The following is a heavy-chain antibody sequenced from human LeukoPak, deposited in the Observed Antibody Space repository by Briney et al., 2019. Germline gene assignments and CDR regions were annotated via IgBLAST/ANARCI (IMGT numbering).Heavy chain of an antibody. J-gene: IGHJ4*02. V-gene: IGHV3-21*01. CDR3: ARDRWLQSQRYFDY. CDR2: ISTSSSYI. D-gene: IGHD5-24*01. Sequence: GGSLRLSCAASGFTFSSYSMNWVRQAPGKGLEWVSSISTSSSYIYYADSVKGRSTISRDNAKNSLYVQMDSLRAEDTAVYYCARDRWLQSQRYFDYWGQGILVTVSS. CDR1: GFTFSSYS.